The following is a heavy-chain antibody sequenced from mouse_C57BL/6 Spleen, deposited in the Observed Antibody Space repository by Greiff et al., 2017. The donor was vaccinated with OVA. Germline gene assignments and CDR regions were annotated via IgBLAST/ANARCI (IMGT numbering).Heavy chain of an antibody. CDR3: ARGAYYYGSSFYAMDY. D-gene: IGHD1-1*01. J-gene: IGHJ4*01. CDR2: ILPGSGST. Sequence: QVQLQQSGAELMKPGASVKLSCKATGYTFTGYWIEWVKQRPGHGLEWIGEILPGSGSTNYNEKFKGKATFTADTSSNTAYMQLSSLTTEDSAIYYGARGAYYYGSSFYAMDYWGQGTSVTVSS. CDR1: GYTFTGYW. V-gene: IGHV1-9*01.